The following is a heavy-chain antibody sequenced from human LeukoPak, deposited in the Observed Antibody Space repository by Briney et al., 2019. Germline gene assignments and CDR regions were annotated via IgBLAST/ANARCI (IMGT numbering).Heavy chain of an antibody. CDR1: GYTFTGYY. V-gene: IGHV1-2*02. CDR3: ARDRIAISQWFGDLLKYYGMDV. CDR2: IDPKSGGT. Sequence: ASVKVSCKASGYTFTGYYMHWVRQAPGQGLEWMGWIDPKSGGTNYAQKFQGRVTMTRDTSINTAYMELTSLRSDDTAVYYCARDRIAISQWFGDLLKYYGMDVWGLGTTVAVSS. J-gene: IGHJ6*02. D-gene: IGHD3-10*01.